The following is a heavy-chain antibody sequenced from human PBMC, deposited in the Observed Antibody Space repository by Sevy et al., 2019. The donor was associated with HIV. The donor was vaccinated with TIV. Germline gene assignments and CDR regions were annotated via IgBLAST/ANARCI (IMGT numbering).Heavy chain of an antibody. Sequence: GGSLRLSCAASGCTFDDYAMHWVRQAPGKGLEWVSGISWNSGSIGYADSVKGRFTISRDNAKNSLYLQMNSLRAEDTALYYCAKDSFPYCSGGSCPTIFDYWSQGTLVTVSS. CDR1: GCTFDDYA. CDR2: ISWNSGSI. CDR3: AKDSFPYCSGGSCPTIFDY. V-gene: IGHV3-9*01. D-gene: IGHD2-15*01. J-gene: IGHJ4*02.